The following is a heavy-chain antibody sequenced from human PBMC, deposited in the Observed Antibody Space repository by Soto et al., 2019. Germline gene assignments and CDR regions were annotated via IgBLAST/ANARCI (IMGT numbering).Heavy chain of an antibody. J-gene: IGHJ3*02. CDR3: ASDFVPGRMVRGVSAFDI. D-gene: IGHD3-10*01. V-gene: IGHV1-18*04. CDR2: ISAYNGNT. CDR1: GYTLISYG. Sequence: QVQLVQSGAEVKKPGASVKVSCKASGYTLISYGISWVRQAPGQGLEWMGWISAYNGNTNYAQKVQGRVTMTTDTSTSTAYMELKSLRSDDTAVYYCASDFVPGRMVRGVSAFDIWGQGTMVTVSS.